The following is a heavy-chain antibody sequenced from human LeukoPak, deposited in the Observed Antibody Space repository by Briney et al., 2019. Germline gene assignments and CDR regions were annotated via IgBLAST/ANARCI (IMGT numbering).Heavy chain of an antibody. CDR2: INPNSGGT. V-gene: IGHV1-2*02. D-gene: IGHD2-15*01. J-gene: IGHJ3*02. CDR3: ARESRDKGDALDI. Sequence: ASVKVSCKASGYTFTGYYIHWVRQAPGQGLEWMGWINPNSGGTNYAQKFQGRVTMTRDTSISTAYMELSRLRSDDTAVYCCARESRDKGDALDIWGQGTMVTVSS. CDR1: GYTFTGYY.